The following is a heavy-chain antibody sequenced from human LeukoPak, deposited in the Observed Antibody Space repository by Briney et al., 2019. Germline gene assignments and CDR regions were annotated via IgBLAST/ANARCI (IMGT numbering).Heavy chain of an antibody. CDR1: GYTFTSYD. D-gene: IGHD3-3*01. J-gene: IGHJ3*02. V-gene: IGHV1-8*03. CDR3: ARDSNLAIFGVAAPDAFDI. Sequence: GASVKVSCKASGYTFTSYDINWVRQATGQGLEWMGWMNPNSGNTGYAQKFQGRVTITRNASISTAYMELSSLRSDDTAVYYCARDSNLAIFGVAAPDAFDIWGQGTMVTVSS. CDR2: MNPNSGNT.